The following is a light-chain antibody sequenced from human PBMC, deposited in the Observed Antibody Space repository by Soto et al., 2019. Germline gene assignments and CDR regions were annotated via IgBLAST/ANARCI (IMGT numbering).Light chain of an antibody. CDR2: AAS. J-gene: IGKJ4*01. V-gene: IGKV1-9*01. CDR3: QQLNSYPLT. CDR1: QGISSY. Sequence: IQLTQSPSSLSASVGDRVTITCRASQGISSYLAWYQQKPGKAPKLLIYAASTLQSGVPSRFSGSGSGTDFTLPISSLQPEDFATYYCQQLNSYPLTFGGGTKVDIK.